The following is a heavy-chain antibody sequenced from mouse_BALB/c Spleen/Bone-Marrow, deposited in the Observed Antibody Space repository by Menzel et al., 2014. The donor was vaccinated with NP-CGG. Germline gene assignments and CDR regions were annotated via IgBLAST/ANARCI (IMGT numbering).Heavy chain of an antibody. CDR1: GYTFTSYW. CDR2: NNPSNGRT. D-gene: IGHD2-3*01. Sequence: QVQLQQPGAELVKPEASVKLSCKASGYTFTSYWIHWVKQRPGQGLEWIGENNPSNGRTNYNEKFKSKATLTVDKSSTTAYMQLSSLTSEDSAVYYCARYDGPAWFAYWGQGTLVTVSA. J-gene: IGHJ3*01. CDR3: ARYDGPAWFAY. V-gene: IGHV1S81*02.